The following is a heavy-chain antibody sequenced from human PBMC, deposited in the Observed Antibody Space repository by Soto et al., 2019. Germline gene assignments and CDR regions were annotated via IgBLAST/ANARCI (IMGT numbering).Heavy chain of an antibody. CDR3: VRGRLYSSGWYSYYYGMDV. CDR2: INHSGST. V-gene: IGHV4-34*01. CDR1: GGSFSGYY. J-gene: IGHJ6*02. Sequence: SETLSLTCAVYGGSFSGYYWSWIRQPPGKGLEWIGEINHSGSTNYNPSLKSRVTISVDTSKNQFSLKLSSVTAADTAVYYCVRGRLYSSGWYSYYYGMDVWGQGTTVTVSS. D-gene: IGHD6-19*01.